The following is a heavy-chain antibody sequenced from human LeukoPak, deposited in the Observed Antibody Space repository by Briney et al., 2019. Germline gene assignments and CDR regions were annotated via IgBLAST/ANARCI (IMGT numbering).Heavy chain of an antibody. Sequence: ASVKVSCRASGYTFTNYTINWVRLAPGQGLEWVGWINTNTGNPTYAQGFTGRFVFSLDTSVSTAYLQISSLKAEDTAVYYCARDWDCSSTSCSPFWFDPWGQGTLVTVSS. CDR2: INTNTGNP. D-gene: IGHD2-2*01. J-gene: IGHJ5*02. CDR1: GYTFTNYT. CDR3: ARDWDCSSTSCSPFWFDP. V-gene: IGHV7-4-1*02.